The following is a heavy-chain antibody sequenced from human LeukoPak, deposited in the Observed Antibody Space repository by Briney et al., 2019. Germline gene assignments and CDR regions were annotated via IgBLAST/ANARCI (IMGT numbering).Heavy chain of an antibody. Sequence: GGSLRLSCVVSGFTVSGNYKSWVRQAPEKGLEWVSVIYTGGTTYYADSVKGRSTISRDKSKNTVYLQMNSLRAEDTAVYYCARAWVLDVWGQGTTVTVSS. CDR2: IYTGGTT. D-gene: IGHD3-16*01. CDR3: ARAWVLDV. J-gene: IGHJ6*02. CDR1: GFTVSGNY. V-gene: IGHV3-53*01.